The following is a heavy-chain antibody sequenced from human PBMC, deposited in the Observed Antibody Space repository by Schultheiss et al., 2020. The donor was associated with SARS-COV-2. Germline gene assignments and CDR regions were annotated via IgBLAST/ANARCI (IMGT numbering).Heavy chain of an antibody. CDR1: GFTFSSYA. Sequence: GESLKISCAASGFTFSSYAMSWVRQAPGKGLEWVAVISYDGSNKYYADSVKGRFTISRDNAKNTVYLQMNSLRAEDTAVYYCASLGRTGDADYWGQGTLVTVSS. CDR2: ISYDGSNK. J-gene: IGHJ4*02. CDR3: ASLGRTGDADY. V-gene: IGHV3-30-3*01. D-gene: IGHD7-27*01.